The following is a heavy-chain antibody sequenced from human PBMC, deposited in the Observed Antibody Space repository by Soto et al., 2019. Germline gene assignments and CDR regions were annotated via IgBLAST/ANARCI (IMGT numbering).Heavy chain of an antibody. D-gene: IGHD3-10*01. CDR3: VKNSGRLNP. V-gene: IGHV3-23*01. Sequence: QLLQSGGGLVQPGGSLTLSCAASGFTFGTTDMSWVRQAPGEGLEWDSTIDGSGGITYYADSVKGRFTISRDNTSNTVYLQMNSRRGDATALYYCVKNSGRLNPWGQGALVPVSS. CDR2: IDGSGGIT. CDR1: GFTFGTTD. J-gene: IGHJ5*02.